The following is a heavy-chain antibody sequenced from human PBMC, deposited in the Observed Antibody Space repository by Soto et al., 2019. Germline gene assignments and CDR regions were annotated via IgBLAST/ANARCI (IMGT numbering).Heavy chain of an antibody. CDR1: GFTFDDYA. Sequence: SLRLSCAASGFTFDDYAMHWVRQAPGKGLEWVSGISWNSGSIGYADSVKGRFTISRDNAKNSLYLQMNSLRAEDTALYYCAKESAYCGGDCYFDYWGQGTLVTVSS. CDR3: AKESAYCGGDCYFDY. J-gene: IGHJ4*02. CDR2: ISWNSGSI. D-gene: IGHD2-21*02. V-gene: IGHV3-9*01.